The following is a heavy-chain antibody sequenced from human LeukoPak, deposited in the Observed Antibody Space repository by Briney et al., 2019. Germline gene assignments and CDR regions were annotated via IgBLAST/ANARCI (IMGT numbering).Heavy chain of an antibody. CDR3: ARIPRHSSSWYRGGAFDI. V-gene: IGHV4-34*01. D-gene: IGHD6-13*01. CDR1: GGSFSGYY. CDR2: INHSGST. J-gene: IGHJ3*02. Sequence: SETLSLTCAVYGGSFSGYYWSWIRQPPGKGLEWIGEINHSGSTNYNPSLKSRVTISVDTSKNQFSLKLSSVTAADTAVYYCARIPRHSSSWYRGGAFDIWGQGTMVTVSS.